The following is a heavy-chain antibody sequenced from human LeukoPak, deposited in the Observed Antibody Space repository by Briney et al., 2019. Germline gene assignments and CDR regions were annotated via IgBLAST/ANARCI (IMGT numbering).Heavy chain of an antibody. D-gene: IGHD3-16*01. V-gene: IGHV3-23*01. CDR3: ARLKIDY. CDR2: ISAAANT. J-gene: IGHJ4*02. CDR1: GLTFDTSA. Sequence: GGSLRLSCAASGLTFDTSAINWVRQALGRGLQWVSGISAAANTFYVDSVKGRFTISRDNSKNTVYLQMNSLRAEDTAVYYCARLKIDYWGQGVLVTVSS.